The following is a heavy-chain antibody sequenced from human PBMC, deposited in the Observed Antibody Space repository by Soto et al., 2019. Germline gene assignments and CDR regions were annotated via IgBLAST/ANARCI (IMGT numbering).Heavy chain of an antibody. V-gene: IGHV4-30-4*08. CDR2: IYYSGST. D-gene: IGHD3-10*01. CDR3: ASRKSSPYFAY. J-gene: IGHJ4*02. Sequence: SETLSLTCTFSGGSISSSSYYWGWIRQPPGKGLEWIGYIYYSGSTYYNPSLKSRVTISVDTSKNQFSLKLGSVTAADTAVYYCASRKSSPYFAYWGQGTLVTVSS. CDR1: GGSISSSSYY.